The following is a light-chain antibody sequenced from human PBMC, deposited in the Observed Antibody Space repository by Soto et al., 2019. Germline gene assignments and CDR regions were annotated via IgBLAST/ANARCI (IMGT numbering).Light chain of an antibody. J-gene: IGKJ4*01. V-gene: IGKV3-11*01. CDR3: HQRSDWPGT. CDR2: DAS. CDR1: QSISDH. Sequence: EIVLTQSPATLSLPPGERATLSCRAAQSISDHLAWYQHKPGQAPRLLIYDASNRAAGIPARFTGSGSGTDFTLTISSLEPEDFAVYYCHQRSDWPGTFGGGTTVDI.